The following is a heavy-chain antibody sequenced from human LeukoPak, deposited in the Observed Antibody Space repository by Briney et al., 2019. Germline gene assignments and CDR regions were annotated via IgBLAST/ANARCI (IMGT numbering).Heavy chain of an antibody. CDR1: GGTFSSYA. CDR3: ARDPGYSSPRGDY. Sequence: GASVKVSCKASGGTFSSYAISWVRQAPGQGLEWMGGIIPIFGTANYAQKFQGRVTITADESTSTAYMELSGLRSEDTAVYYCARDPGYSSPRGDYWGQGTLVTVSS. V-gene: IGHV1-69*13. CDR2: IIPIFGTA. J-gene: IGHJ4*02. D-gene: IGHD5-18*01.